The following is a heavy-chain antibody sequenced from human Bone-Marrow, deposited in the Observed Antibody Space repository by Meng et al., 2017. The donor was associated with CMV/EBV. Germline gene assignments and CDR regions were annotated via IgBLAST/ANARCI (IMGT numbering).Heavy chain of an antibody. CDR1: GLTVSNDF. CDR2: IYSGGNS. D-gene: IGHD3-22*01. Sequence: GGSLRLSCAASGLTVSNDFMAWVRQAPGKGLEFVSIIYSGGNSFAADSVKGRFTISRDTTKNTVSLQMNSLRAEDTAVYYCARVSSASDGYYRGHLDYWGQGALVTVYS. V-gene: IGHV3-53*01. CDR3: ARVSSASDGYYRGHLDY. J-gene: IGHJ4*02.